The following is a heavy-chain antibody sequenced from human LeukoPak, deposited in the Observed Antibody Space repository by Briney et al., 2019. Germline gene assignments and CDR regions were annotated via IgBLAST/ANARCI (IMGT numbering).Heavy chain of an antibody. CDR1: GFTFRTYA. D-gene: IGHD3-22*01. CDR3: AVGPYYDSSGYYPFDY. V-gene: IGHV3-23*01. J-gene: IGHJ4*02. Sequence: GGSLRLSCAASGFTFRTYAMTWVRQAPGKGLEWVSAISGSGDSTYYAQSLRGRFTISRDNSKNTLYLQMNSLRAEDTAVYYCAVGPYYDSSGYYPFDYWGQGTLVTVSS. CDR2: ISGSGDST.